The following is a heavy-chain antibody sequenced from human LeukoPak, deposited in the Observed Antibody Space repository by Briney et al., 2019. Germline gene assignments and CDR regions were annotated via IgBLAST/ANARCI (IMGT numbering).Heavy chain of an antibody. J-gene: IGHJ4*02. D-gene: IGHD5-12*01. V-gene: IGHV3-30*18. CDR3: AKEMKPWMHFDY. Sequence: GGSLRLSCAASGFTFSRSAVHWVRQAPGKGLEWVAVISHDGSNTDYTDSVKGRFTISRDNSTNTLYLQMNSLRAEDTAVYHCAKEMKPWMHFDYWGQGTLVTVSS. CDR2: ISHDGSNT. CDR1: GFTFSRSA.